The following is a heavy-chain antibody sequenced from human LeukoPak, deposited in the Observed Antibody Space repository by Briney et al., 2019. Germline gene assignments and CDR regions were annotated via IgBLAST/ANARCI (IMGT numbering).Heavy chain of an antibody. CDR1: GFTFSSYA. D-gene: IGHD3-10*01. Sequence: PGGSLRLSCAASGFTFSSYAMSWVRQAPGKGLEWVSAISGSGGSTYYADSVKGRFTISRDNSKNTLYLQMNSLRAEDTAVYYCAKAYYFGSGSYSSPVDSWGQGILVTVSS. V-gene: IGHV3-23*01. CDR3: AKAYYFGSGSYSSPVDS. J-gene: IGHJ4*02. CDR2: ISGSGGST.